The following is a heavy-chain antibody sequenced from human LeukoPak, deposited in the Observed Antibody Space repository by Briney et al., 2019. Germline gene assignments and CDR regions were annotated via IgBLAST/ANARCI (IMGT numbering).Heavy chain of an antibody. V-gene: IGHV4-34*01. CDR1: GGSFSGYY. CDR2: INHSGST. D-gene: IGHD6-19*01. Sequence: PSETLSLTCAVYGGSFSGYYWSWIRQPPGKGLEWIGEINHSGSTNYNPSLKSRVTISVDTSKNQFSLKLSSVTAADTAVYYCARRNRIAVAGRPEYWGQGTLVTVSS. CDR3: ARRNRIAVAGRPEY. J-gene: IGHJ4*02.